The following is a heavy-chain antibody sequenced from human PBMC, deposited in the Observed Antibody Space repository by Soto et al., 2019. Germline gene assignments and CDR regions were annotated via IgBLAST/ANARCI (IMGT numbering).Heavy chain of an antibody. CDR1: GGTFSSYA. CDR3: ARERITMVREAQGGYYYYGRDV. Sequence: QVQLVQSGAEVKKPGSSVKVSCKASGGTFSSYAISWVRQAPGQGLEWMGGIIPIFGTANYAQKFQGRVTITADESTSTAYMELSSLRAEDTAVYYCARERITMVREAQGGYYYYGRDVWGQGTTVTVSS. D-gene: IGHD3-10*01. V-gene: IGHV1-69*01. CDR2: IIPIFGTA. J-gene: IGHJ6*02.